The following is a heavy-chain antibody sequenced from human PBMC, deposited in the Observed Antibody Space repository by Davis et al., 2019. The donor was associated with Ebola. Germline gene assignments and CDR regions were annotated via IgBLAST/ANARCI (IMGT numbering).Heavy chain of an antibody. J-gene: IGHJ6*02. Sequence: SETLSLTCAVYGGSFSDYYWSWIRQPPGKGLEWIGEINHSGSTNYNPSLKSRVTISVDTSKNQFSLKLSSVTAADTAVYYCARGSYWTPTVTTYYYYYGMDVWGQGTTVTVSS. CDR3: ARGSYWTPTVTTYYYYYGMDV. CDR2: INHSGST. CDR1: GGSFSDYY. V-gene: IGHV4-34*01. D-gene: IGHD4-11*01.